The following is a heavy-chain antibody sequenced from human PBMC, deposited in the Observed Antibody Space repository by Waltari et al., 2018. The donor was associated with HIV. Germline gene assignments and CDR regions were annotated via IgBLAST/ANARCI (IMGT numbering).Heavy chain of an antibody. CDR2: ISSSSRYT. J-gene: IGHJ6*02. D-gene: IGHD3-22*01. Sequence: GGGLVKPRKSLRLSCAASGFTFSTYSMNWVRQAPGKGLEWVSSISSSSRYTYYADSVRGRFSISRDNAKNLLYLQMNSLRAEDTAVYFCARDRGPDYYDSSGYSYYYYDMDVWGQGTTVTVSS. CDR1: GFTFSTYS. V-gene: IGHV3-21*06. CDR3: ARDRGPDYYDSSGYSYYYYDMDV.